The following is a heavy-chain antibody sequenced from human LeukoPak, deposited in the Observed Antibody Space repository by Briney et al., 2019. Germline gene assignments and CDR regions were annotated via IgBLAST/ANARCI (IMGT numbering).Heavy chain of an antibody. D-gene: IGHD3-22*01. J-gene: IGHJ2*01. Sequence: GRSLRLSCAASGFTLDDYAMHWVRQAPGKGLEWVSGISWNSGSTGYADSVKGRFTISRDNAKNSLYLQMNSLRAEDTALYYCAKDRVRRWYYYDSAAWYFDLWGRGTLVTVSS. CDR2: ISWNSGST. CDR1: GFTLDDYA. CDR3: AKDRVRRWYYYDSAAWYFDL. V-gene: IGHV3-9*01.